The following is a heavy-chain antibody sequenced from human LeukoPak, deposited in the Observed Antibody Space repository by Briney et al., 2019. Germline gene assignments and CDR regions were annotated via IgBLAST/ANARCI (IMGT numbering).Heavy chain of an antibody. V-gene: IGHV1-2*02. Sequence: ASVKVSCKASGYTFTGYYMHWVRQAPGQGLEWMGWINPNSGGTNYAQKFQGRVTMTRDTSISTAYMELRSLRSDDTAVYYCARGLSYGQANAFDIWGQGTMVTVSS. CDR2: INPNSGGT. J-gene: IGHJ3*02. D-gene: IGHD4-17*01. CDR3: ARGLSYGQANAFDI. CDR1: GYTFTGYY.